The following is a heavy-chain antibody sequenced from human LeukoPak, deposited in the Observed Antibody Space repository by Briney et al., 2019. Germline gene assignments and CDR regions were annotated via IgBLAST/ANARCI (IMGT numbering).Heavy chain of an antibody. Sequence: GGSLRLSCAASGFTFSSYAMSWVRQAPGKGLEWVSAISGSGGSTYYADSVKGRFTISRDNSKNTLYLQMNSLRAEDTAVYYCAKDSRSYYYDSSGYRGPFDYWGQGTLVTVSS. CDR3: AKDSRSYYYDSSGYRGPFDY. V-gene: IGHV3-23*01. CDR2: ISGSGGST. D-gene: IGHD3-22*01. J-gene: IGHJ4*02. CDR1: GFTFSSYA.